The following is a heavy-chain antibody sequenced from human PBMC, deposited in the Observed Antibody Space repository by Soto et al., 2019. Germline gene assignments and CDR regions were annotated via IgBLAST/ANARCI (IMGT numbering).Heavy chain of an antibody. J-gene: IGHJ4*02. V-gene: IGHV3-7*01. CDR3: ARDPGYDYIWGSYCYFDY. Sequence: GGSLRLSCAASGFTFSSYWMSWVRQAPGKGLEWVANIKQDGSEKYYVDSVKGRFTISRDNAKNSLYLQMNSLRAEDTAVYYCARDPGYDYIWGSYCYFDYWGQGTLVTVSS. D-gene: IGHD3-16*02. CDR2: IKQDGSEK. CDR1: GFTFSSYW.